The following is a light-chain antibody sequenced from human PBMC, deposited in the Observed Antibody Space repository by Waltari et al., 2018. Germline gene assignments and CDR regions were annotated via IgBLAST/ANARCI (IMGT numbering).Light chain of an antibody. CDR2: VAS. CDR3: QHLNGDPIT. CDR1: QGINNY. V-gene: IGKV1-9*01. J-gene: IGKJ4*01. Sequence: IQLTQSPSSLSASVGDRVTITCRASQGINNYLAWYQQKPGEAPKPLIYVASTLERGVPARCSVSASEKDFTLTIISLQPEDFATYDCQHLNGDPITFSGGTKVEIK.